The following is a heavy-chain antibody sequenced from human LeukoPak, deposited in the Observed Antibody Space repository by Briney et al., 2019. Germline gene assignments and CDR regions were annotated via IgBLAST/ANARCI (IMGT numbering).Heavy chain of an antibody. Sequence: GGSLRLSCAASGFTFTNYAMSWVRQAPGKGLEWVSVISGGGGDPYYADSVKGRFAISRDNSKDTLFLRMNSLTAEDTAVYYCARGVVGTSTAAAGGYFEFWGQGPLVTVFS. J-gene: IGHJ4*02. V-gene: IGHV3-23*01. CDR3: ARGVVGTSTAAAGGYFEF. CDR2: ISGGGGDP. CDR1: GFTFTNYA. D-gene: IGHD1-26*01.